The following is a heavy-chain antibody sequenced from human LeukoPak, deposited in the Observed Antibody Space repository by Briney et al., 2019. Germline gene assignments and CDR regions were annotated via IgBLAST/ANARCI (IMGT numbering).Heavy chain of an antibody. CDR1: GGSFSGYY. Sequence: SETLSLTCAVYGGSFSGYYWSWIRQPPGKGLEWIGEINHSGSTNYNPSLKSRVTISVDTSKNQFSLKLSSVTAADTAVYYCARGYYYGSGSVAGPRRYYYYMDVWGKGTTVTVSS. CDR3: ARGYYYGSGSVAGPRRYYYYMDV. J-gene: IGHJ6*03. D-gene: IGHD3-10*01. CDR2: INHSGST. V-gene: IGHV4-34*01.